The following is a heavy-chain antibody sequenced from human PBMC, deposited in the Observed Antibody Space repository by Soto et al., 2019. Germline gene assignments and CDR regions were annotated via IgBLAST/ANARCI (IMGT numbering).Heavy chain of an antibody. V-gene: IGHV4-30-2*01. Sequence: PAGTVSLTGAVSVGSIRSGGYSCTWLRQPPGKGLEGVGYVHHTGSTTYNPSRKTRGNIAVDRPNNQFFLTLTSATAADSAVYYCVRGRWNDVFHYSGIGILGTV. CDR3: VRGRWNDVFHY. CDR2: VHHTGST. J-gene: IGHJ4*01. D-gene: IGHD1-1*01. CDR1: VGSIRSGGYS.